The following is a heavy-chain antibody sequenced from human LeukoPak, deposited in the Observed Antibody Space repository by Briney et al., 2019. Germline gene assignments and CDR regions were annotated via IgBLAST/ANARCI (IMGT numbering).Heavy chain of an antibody. Sequence: GGSLRLSCAVSGFTFSSYSMNWVRQAPGEGLEWVSSINSGSDKYYIDSVKGRFTISRDNAKDSLYLQMNSLRVEDTAVYYCAREGQLEEFDYWGQGIMVTVSS. J-gene: IGHJ4*02. CDR2: INSGSDK. CDR3: AREGQLEEFDY. CDR1: GFTFSSYS. V-gene: IGHV3-21*01. D-gene: IGHD6-13*01.